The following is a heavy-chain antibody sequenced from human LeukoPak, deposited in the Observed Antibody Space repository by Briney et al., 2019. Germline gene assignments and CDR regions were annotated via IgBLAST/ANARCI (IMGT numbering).Heavy chain of an antibody. V-gene: IGHV4-59*01. Sequence: SETLSLTCTVSGGSISSYYWSWIRQSPGKGLEWIGYIYYSGSTNYNPSLKSRVTISVDTSKNQFSLKLSSVTAADTAVYYCARATGVFPPPGWFDPWGQGTLVTVSS. CDR2: IYYSGST. D-gene: IGHD7-27*01. J-gene: IGHJ5*02. CDR3: ARATGVFPPPGWFDP. CDR1: GGSISSYY.